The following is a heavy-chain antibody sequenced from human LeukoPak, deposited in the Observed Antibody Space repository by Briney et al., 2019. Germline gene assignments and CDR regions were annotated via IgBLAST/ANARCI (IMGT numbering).Heavy chain of an antibody. CDR2: IKQDGSEK. Sequence: GGSLRLSCAASGFTFSSYWMSWVRQAPGKGLEWVANIKQDGSEKYYVDSVKGRFTISRDNAKNSLYLQMSSLRAEDTAVYYCARDRKVNSQLWLRFDYWGQGTLVTVSS. V-gene: IGHV3-7*01. CDR3: ARDRKVNSQLWLRFDY. CDR1: GFTFSSYW. J-gene: IGHJ4*02. D-gene: IGHD5-18*01.